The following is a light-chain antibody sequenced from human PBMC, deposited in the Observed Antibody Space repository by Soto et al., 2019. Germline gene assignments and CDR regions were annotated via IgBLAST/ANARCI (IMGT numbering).Light chain of an antibody. CDR2: DVN. Sequence: QSALTQPASVSGSPGQSITISCSGTISDFVVYNYVSWYQQHPGKAPKLVIYDVNNRPSGISYRFSGSKSGNTASLTISGLQAEDEADYYCASYTRTTTLVFGGGTKLTVL. CDR1: ISDFVVYNY. V-gene: IGLV2-14*03. J-gene: IGLJ2*01. CDR3: ASYTRTTTLV.